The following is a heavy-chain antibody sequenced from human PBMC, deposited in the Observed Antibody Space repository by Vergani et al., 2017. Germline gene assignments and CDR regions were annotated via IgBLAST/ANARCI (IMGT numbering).Heavy chain of an antibody. V-gene: IGHV3-11*06. CDR2: ISSSSSYT. Sequence: QVQLVESGGGLVKPGGSLRLSCAASGFTFSDYYMSWIRQAPGQGLEWVSYISSSSSYTNYADSVKGRFTISRDNAKNSLYLQMNSLRAEDTAVYYCAATPGSGGSPNWFDPWGQGTLVTVSS. CDR1: GFTFSDYY. J-gene: IGHJ5*02. CDR3: AATPGSGGSPNWFDP. D-gene: IGHD2-15*01.